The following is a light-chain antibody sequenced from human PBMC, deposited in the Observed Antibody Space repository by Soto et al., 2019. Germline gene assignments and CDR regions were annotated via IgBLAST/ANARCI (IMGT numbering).Light chain of an antibody. J-gene: IGLJ2*01. CDR3: AAWDHSLDGVV. CDR1: SSNIGSNT. V-gene: IGLV1-44*01. Sequence: QSVLTQSPSASGTPGQRVTISCSGSSSNIGSNTVNWYQQLPGTAPKLLIYSSNQRPSGVPDRFSGSKSGTSASLAISGLQSEDEADYYCAAWDHSLDGVVFGGGTQLTVL. CDR2: SSN.